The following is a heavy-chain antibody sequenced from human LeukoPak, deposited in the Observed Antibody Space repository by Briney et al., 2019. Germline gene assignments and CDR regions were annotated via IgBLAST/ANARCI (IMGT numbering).Heavy chain of an antibody. J-gene: IGHJ6*02. CDR3: AKDAAAGIYYYYGMDV. V-gene: IGHV3-30*18. CDR1: GFTFSSYG. CDR2: ISYDGSNK. D-gene: IGHD6-13*01. Sequence: PGGSLRLSCAPSGFTFSSYGMHWVRQAPGKGLEWVAVISYDGSNKYYADSVKGRFTISRDNSKNTLYLQMNSLRAEDTAVYYCAKDAAAGIYYYYGMDVWGQGTTVTVSS.